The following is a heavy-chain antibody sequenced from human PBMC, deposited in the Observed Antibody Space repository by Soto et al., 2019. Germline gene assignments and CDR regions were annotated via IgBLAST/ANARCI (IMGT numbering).Heavy chain of an antibody. Sequence: SETLSLTCNMSGDSYSISTYSWRWIRQPPGKALQWIGFIYQSGVTSYNPSLASRAYISLDRSNNQCSLKLKSVTAADTAVYFCAGMPYISRLRFGPWGPGTLFTVSS. J-gene: IGHJ5*02. CDR3: AGMPYISRLRFGP. CDR1: GDSYSISTYS. CDR2: IYQSGVT. D-gene: IGHD2-2*01. V-gene: IGHV4-30-2*01.